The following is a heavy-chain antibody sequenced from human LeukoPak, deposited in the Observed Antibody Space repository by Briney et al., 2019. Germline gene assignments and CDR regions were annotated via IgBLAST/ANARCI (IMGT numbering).Heavy chain of an antibody. CDR1: GFTASNYW. J-gene: IGHJ6*02. V-gene: IGHV3-74*01. D-gene: IGHD3-10*01. CDR3: ARGGVPYAMDV. CDR2: INGEGRTT. Sequence: PGGSLRLSFAASGFTASNYWMHSGRQTPGNGLVWVSHINGEGRTTSYADSVEGPLTISRDNVRNTLYLQMNSLRAEDTSVYYCARGGVPYAMDVWGQGTMVTVSS.